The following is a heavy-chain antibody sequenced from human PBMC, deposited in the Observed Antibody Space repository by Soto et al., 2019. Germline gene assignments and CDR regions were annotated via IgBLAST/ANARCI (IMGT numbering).Heavy chain of an antibody. D-gene: IGHD4-4*01. Sequence: QVQLVQSGAEVKKPGSSVKVSCKASGGTFSSYAISWVRQAPGQGLEWMGGIIPIFGTANYAQKFQGRDTITADESTITAYIAQGSIRSEDTDAYYCARDSPSKYPRRYYDYYGMDVWGQGNTVTVSS. J-gene: IGHJ6*02. CDR2: IIPIFGTA. CDR1: GGTFSSYA. V-gene: IGHV1-69*01. CDR3: ARDSPSKYPRRYYDYYGMDV.